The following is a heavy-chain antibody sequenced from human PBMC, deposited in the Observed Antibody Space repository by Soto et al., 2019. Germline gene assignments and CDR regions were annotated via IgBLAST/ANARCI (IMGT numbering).Heavy chain of an antibody. Sequence: QVQLVQSGAEVKKPGSSAKVSCKPSGGTFSTDSISWVRQAPGQGLEWMGGIIPMFGTANNAQKFQGRVTITADESTSTAYMELSSLRSEDTAVYFCAREIDGYYGMDVWGQGTTVTVAS. J-gene: IGHJ6*02. CDR3: AREIDGYYGMDV. CDR1: GGTFSTDS. V-gene: IGHV1-69*12. CDR2: IIPMFGTA.